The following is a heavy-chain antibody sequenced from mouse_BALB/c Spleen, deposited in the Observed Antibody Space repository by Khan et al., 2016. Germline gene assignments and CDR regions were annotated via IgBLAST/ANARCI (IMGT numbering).Heavy chain of an antibody. CDR3: AIAGYDGYLAY. V-gene: IGHV4-1*02. CDR2: INPDSRTI. J-gene: IGHJ3*01. D-gene: IGHD2-10*02. Sequence: EVKLLESGGGLVQPGGSLKLSCAASGFDFRRYWMSWVRQAPGKGLEWIGEINPDSRTINYTPSLKDKFTISRDNAKNTLYLQMSKVRSEDTALYYCAIAGYDGYLAYWGQGTLVSVSA. CDR1: GFDFRRYW.